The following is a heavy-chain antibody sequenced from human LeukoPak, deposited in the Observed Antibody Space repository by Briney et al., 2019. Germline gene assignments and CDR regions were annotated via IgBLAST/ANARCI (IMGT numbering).Heavy chain of an antibody. D-gene: IGHD1-1*01. CDR2: IKTRSNNYAT. V-gene: IGHV3-73*01. CDR1: GFTFSGST. Sequence: PGGSLRLSCATSGFTFSGSTIQWVRQASGKGLEWLGQIKTRSNNYATVYPASLQGRFTISRDISKNTLYLQMNSLRAEDTAVYYCAREGYFRGYLDYWGQGTLVTVSS. CDR3: AREGYFRGYLDY. J-gene: IGHJ4*02.